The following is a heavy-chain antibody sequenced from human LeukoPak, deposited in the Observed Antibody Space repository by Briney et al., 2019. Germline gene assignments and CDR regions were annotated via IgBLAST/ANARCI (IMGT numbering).Heavy chain of an antibody. CDR2: ISGSGAST. Sequence: GGSLRLSCAASGFTFSSYAMSWVRQAPGKGLEWISGISGSGASTYYADSVKGRFTISRDDSRNTLYLQMDGLRGDDTAVYYCAKDVGKWESLHFFDYWGQGTLVTVSS. CDR3: AKDVGKWESLHFFDY. CDR1: GFTFSSYA. J-gene: IGHJ4*02. D-gene: IGHD1-26*01. V-gene: IGHV3-23*01.